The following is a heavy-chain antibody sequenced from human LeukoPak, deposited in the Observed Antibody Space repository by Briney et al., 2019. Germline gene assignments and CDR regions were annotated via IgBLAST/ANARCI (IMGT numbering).Heavy chain of an antibody. CDR3: AREDVVVAAMLYYYYGMDV. Sequence: GGSLRLSCAASGLTFSAYGLNWVRQAPGKGLEWLSYIRSTGSTIYYADSVRGRFTISRDNAQNSVYLQMNSLRAEDTAVYYCAREDVVVAAMLYYYYGMDVWGQGTTVTVSS. V-gene: IGHV3-48*01. D-gene: IGHD2-15*01. CDR1: GLTFSAYG. J-gene: IGHJ6*02. CDR2: IRSTGSTI.